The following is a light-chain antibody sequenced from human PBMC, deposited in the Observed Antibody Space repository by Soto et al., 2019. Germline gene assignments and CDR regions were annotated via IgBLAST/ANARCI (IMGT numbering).Light chain of an antibody. V-gene: IGKV3-20*01. CDR2: GAS. Sequence: EIVLTQSPGTLSLSPGERATLSCRASQSVSSSYLAWYQQKPGQAPRLLIYGASSRATGIPDRFSGSGSGPDFTLTISRLEPEDLAVYYCQQYGISPPWTFGQGTKVEIK. J-gene: IGKJ1*01. CDR1: QSVSSSY. CDR3: QQYGISPPWT.